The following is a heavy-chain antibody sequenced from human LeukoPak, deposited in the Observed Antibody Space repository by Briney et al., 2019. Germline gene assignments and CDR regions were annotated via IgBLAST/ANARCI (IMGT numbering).Heavy chain of an antibody. CDR2: ISSSGSTI. V-gene: IGHV3-48*01. D-gene: IGHD6-19*01. Sequence: PGGSLSLSCAASGFTFSSHSMNWVRQAPGKGLEGVSYISSSGSTIYYAGSVKGRFSISRDNAKNSLHLQMNSLRVEDTAVYYCARGTVAGKAPYWGQGTLVTVSS. CDR1: GFTFSSHS. J-gene: IGHJ4*02. CDR3: ARGTVAGKAPY.